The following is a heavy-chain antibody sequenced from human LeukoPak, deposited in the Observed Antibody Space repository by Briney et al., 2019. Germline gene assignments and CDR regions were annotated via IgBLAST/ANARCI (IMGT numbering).Heavy chain of an antibody. J-gene: IGHJ5*02. V-gene: IGHV3-13*01. CDR3: ASSPAYSSGWDAIDT. CDR2: IGTGGDT. D-gene: IGHD6-25*01. CDR1: GFTFGNYD. Sequence: GGSLRLSCAASGFTFGNYDMHWVRQAAGKGLEWVSGIGTGGDTYYSGSVKGRFTISRDNARNSLYLHMSSLTAGDTALYFCASSPAYSSGWDAIDTWGQATLVTVSS.